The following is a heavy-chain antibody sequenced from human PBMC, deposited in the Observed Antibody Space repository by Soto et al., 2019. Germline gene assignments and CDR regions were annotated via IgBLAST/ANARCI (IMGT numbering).Heavy chain of an antibody. CDR3: AKRRVEYCGGGTCYYFDY. CDR2: IDNSGGTT. Sequence: GGSLRLSCAASGFTFSSYAITWVRQAPGQGLEWVSRIDNSGGTTYYADSVKGRFTISRDNSKNTLYLQMNGLRAEDTAVYYCAKRRVEYCGGGTCYYFDYWGQGTLVTVSS. CDR1: GFTFSSYA. V-gene: IGHV3-23*01. D-gene: IGHD2-15*01. J-gene: IGHJ4*02.